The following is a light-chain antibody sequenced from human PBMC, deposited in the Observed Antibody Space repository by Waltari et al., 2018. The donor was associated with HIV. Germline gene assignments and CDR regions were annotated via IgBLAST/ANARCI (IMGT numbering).Light chain of an antibody. Sequence: EIVLTQTPDTLSLSPGEGATLSCRARQSLRRNYVAWYQQQPGQAPRLLIYGAATRATGIPDRFSGRVSGTDFTLTISRLEPEDFAVYYCQQYDNSPVTFGQGTRLEIK. CDR1: QSLRRNY. CDR3: QQYDNSPVT. J-gene: IGKJ5*01. V-gene: IGKV3-20*01. CDR2: GAA.